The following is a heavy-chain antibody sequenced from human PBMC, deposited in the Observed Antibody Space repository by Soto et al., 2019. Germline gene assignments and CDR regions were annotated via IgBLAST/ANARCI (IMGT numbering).Heavy chain of an antibody. CDR2: ISYDGSNK. Sequence: GGSLRLSCAASGFTFSSYGMHWVRQAPGKGLEWVAVISYDGSNKYYADSVKGRFTISRDNSKNTLYLQMNSLRAEDTAVYYCNSGILEWLSTQYYYYGMDVWGQGTTVTVSS. CDR3: NSGILEWLSTQYYYYGMDV. D-gene: IGHD3-3*01. J-gene: IGHJ6*02. CDR1: GFTFSSYG. V-gene: IGHV3-30*03.